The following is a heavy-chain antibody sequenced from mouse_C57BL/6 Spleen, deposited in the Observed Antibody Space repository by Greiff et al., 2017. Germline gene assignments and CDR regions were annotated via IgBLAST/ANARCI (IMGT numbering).Heavy chain of an antibody. CDR3: ARHGSSYSWFAY. V-gene: IGHV1-54*01. CDR1: GYAFTNYL. D-gene: IGHD1-1*01. CDR2: INPGSGGT. J-gene: IGHJ3*01. Sequence: VQLQQSGAELVRPGTSVKVSCKASGYAFTNYLIEWVKQRPGPGLEWIGVINPGSGGTNYNEKFKGKATLTADKSSSTAYMQLSSLTSEDSAVYFCARHGSSYSWFAYWGQGTLVTVSA.